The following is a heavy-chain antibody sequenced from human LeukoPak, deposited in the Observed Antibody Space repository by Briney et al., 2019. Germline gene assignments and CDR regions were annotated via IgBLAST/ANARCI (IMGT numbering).Heavy chain of an antibody. CDR1: GYTFTSYD. V-gene: IGHV1-8*01. Sequence: ASVKVSCKASGYTFTSYDINWVRQATGQGLEWMGWMNPNSGNTGYAQKFQVRVTMTRNTSISTAYMELSSLRSEDTAVYYCARGLDSSPNWFDPWGQGTLVTVSS. D-gene: IGHD3-22*01. J-gene: IGHJ5*02. CDR2: MNPNSGNT. CDR3: ARGLDSSPNWFDP.